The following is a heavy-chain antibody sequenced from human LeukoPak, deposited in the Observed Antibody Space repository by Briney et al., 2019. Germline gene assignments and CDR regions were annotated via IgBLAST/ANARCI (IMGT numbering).Heavy chain of an antibody. CDR1: RFTFSSYA. V-gene: IGHV3-23*01. CDR3: AIPYYYDSSGYFDY. J-gene: IGHJ4*02. Sequence: GGSLRLSCAASRFTFSSYAMSWVRQAPGKGLEWVSAISGSGGSTYYADSVKGRFTISRDNSKNTLYLQMNSLRAEDTAVYYCAIPYYYDSSGYFDYWGQGTLVTVSS. CDR2: ISGSGGST. D-gene: IGHD3-22*01.